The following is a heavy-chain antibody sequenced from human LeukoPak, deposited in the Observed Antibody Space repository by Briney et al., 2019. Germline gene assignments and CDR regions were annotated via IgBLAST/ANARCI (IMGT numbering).Heavy chain of an antibody. D-gene: IGHD6-19*01. V-gene: IGHV1-2*02. Sequence: GASVKVSCKASGYTLTDYYMHWVRQAPGQRLEWMGWIIPNSGGTNYAQKFQGRVTMTRNTSISTAYMELSSLRSEDTAVYYCARATSGWYGGDDYWGQGTLVTVSS. J-gene: IGHJ4*02. CDR2: IIPNSGGT. CDR1: GYTLTDYY. CDR3: ARATSGWYGGDDY.